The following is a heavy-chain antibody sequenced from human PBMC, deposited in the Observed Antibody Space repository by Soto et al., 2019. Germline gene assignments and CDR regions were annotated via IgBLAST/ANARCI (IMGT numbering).Heavy chain of an antibody. D-gene: IGHD6-13*01. J-gene: IGHJ6*03. CDR1: GFTFSSYG. V-gene: IGHV3-33*01. Sequence: PGGSLRLSCAASGFTFSSYGMHWVRQAPGKGLEWVAVIWYDGSNKYYADSVKGRFTISRDNSKNTLYLQMNSLRAEDTAVYYCARVERSSSWLDMDVWGKGTTVTVSS. CDR3: ARVERSSSWLDMDV. CDR2: IWYDGSNK.